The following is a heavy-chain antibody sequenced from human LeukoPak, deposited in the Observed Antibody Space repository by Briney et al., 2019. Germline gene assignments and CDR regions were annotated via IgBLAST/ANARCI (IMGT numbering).Heavy chain of an antibody. D-gene: IGHD3-3*01. J-gene: IGHJ3*02. V-gene: IGHV4-30-2*01. Sequence: SETLSLTCAVSGGSISSGGYSWSWIRQPPGKGLEWIGYIYHSGSTYYNPSLKSRVTISVDRSKNQFSLQLNSVTPEDTAVYYCARDRGVTVFGVLKGHAFDIWGQGTMVTVSS. CDR1: GGSISSGGYS. CDR3: ARDRGVTVFGVLKGHAFDI. CDR2: IYHSGST.